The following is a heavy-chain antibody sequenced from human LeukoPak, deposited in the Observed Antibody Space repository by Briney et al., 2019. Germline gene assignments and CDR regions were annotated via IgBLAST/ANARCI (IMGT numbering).Heavy chain of an antibody. CDR3: AVGYSGYDLNAFDI. V-gene: IGHV1-8*03. Sequence: GASVKVSCKASGYTFTSYDINWVRQATGQGLEWMGWMNPNSGNTGYAQKFQGRVTITRNTSISTACMELSSLRSEDTAVYYCAVGYSGYDLNAFDIWGQGTMVTVSS. CDR2: MNPNSGNT. J-gene: IGHJ3*02. CDR1: GYTFTSYD. D-gene: IGHD5-12*01.